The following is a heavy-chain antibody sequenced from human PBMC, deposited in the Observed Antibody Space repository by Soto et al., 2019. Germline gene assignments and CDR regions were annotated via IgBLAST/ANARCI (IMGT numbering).Heavy chain of an antibody. CDR1: GGYIVDLGCC. CDR2: IYHSGST. Sequence: SLPMSVTWAASGGYIVDLGCCWSCNRKPPGKGLEWIGYIYHSGSTYYNPSLRSRVSISVDTSKNQFSLKLNTVTATDTAVYYCVRRAGAVAGTSRFDSWGQGMLVTVSS. D-gene: IGHD6-19*01. J-gene: IGHJ4*02. CDR3: VRRAGAVAGTSRFDS. V-gene: IGHV4-30-2*03.